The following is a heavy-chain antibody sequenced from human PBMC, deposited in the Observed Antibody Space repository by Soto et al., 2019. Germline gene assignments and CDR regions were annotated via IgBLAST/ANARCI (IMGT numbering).Heavy chain of an antibody. J-gene: IGHJ4*02. CDR2: ISYSGTT. CDR3: ARTNYDHVWGSYRFDY. V-gene: IGHV4-30-4*01. Sequence: SETLCLTWPVAGGSVKSGDCYWRWHRQPPGKGLDWIGYISYSGTTYYKPSLRSRITISLHTSKNQFSLRLASVTAADTAVYYCARTNYDHVWGSYRFDYWGQATRVTVS. CDR1: GGSVKSGDCY. D-gene: IGHD3-16*02.